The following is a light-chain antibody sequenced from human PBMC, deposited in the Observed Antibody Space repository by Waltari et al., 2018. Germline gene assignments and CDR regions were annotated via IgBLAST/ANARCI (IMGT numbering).Light chain of an antibody. V-gene: IGKV1-5*03. CDR1: QSVNSW. Sequence: DIQMTQSPSTLSAYVGDRVAITCRASQSVNSWLAWYPQKPGKAPKFLIYKASILESGVPSRFSGSGSGTEFTLTISNLQPDDFATYYCQQYNRYSTFGQGTKVELK. J-gene: IGKJ1*01. CDR2: KAS. CDR3: QQYNRYST.